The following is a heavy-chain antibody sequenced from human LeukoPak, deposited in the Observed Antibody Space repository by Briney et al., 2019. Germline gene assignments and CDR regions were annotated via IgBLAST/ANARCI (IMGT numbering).Heavy chain of an antibody. CDR1: GFTFSNYW. V-gene: IGHV3-7*01. CDR2: IKHDGSEK. D-gene: IGHD2/OR15-2a*01. CDR3: ARAFLDV. Sequence: GGSLRLSCAASGFTFSNYWMSWVRQAPGKGLEGVANIKHDGSEKYYVDSVKGRFTISRDNAKNSLYLQMNSLRAEDTAVYYCARAFLDVWGKGTTVTVSS. J-gene: IGHJ6*04.